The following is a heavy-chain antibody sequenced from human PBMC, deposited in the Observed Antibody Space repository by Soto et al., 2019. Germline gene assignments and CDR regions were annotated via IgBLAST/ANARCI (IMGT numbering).Heavy chain of an antibody. Sequence: GSLRLSCAASGXTFSSYSMSWVRQAPGKGVEWVSSISGDGSSTYFADSGKGGFAISRDNSKKKLYLQMNSTRAEHTAVYYCAKDWEFDWPNYYFDYWGQGTLGTVS. CDR1: GXTFSSYS. V-gene: IGHV3-23*01. CDR2: ISGDGSST. CDR3: AKDWEFDWPNYYFDY. J-gene: IGHJ4*02. D-gene: IGHD3-9*01.